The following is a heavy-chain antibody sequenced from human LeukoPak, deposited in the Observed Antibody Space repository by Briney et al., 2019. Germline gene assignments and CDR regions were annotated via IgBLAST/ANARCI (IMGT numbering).Heavy chain of an antibody. Sequence: PSETLSLTCTVSGGSITSNYWSWIRQPPGKGLEWIGYIYHSGSAYYNPSLKSRVTILVDRSKNQFSLELRSVTAADTAVYYCARVVGGYRLDYWGQGTLVTVSS. CDR1: GGSITSNY. CDR3: ARVVGGYRLDY. D-gene: IGHD5-12*01. J-gene: IGHJ4*02. V-gene: IGHV4-59*12. CDR2: IYHSGSA.